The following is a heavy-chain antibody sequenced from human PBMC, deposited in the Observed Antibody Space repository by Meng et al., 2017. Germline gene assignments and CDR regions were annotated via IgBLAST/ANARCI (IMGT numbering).Heavy chain of an antibody. D-gene: IGHD5-18*01. Sequence: QVPLQESGPGPVKPSQTLSLTCSVSGGSISSGNYHWSWFRQHPGKGLEWIGTLYYTGTTFYNPSLMSRPTISLDTSKNQFSLNLNSMTAADTAIYHCARGRDTAKSGYWGQGTLVTVSS. CDR2: LYYTGTT. V-gene: IGHV4-31*03. J-gene: IGHJ4*02. CDR1: GGSISSGNYH. CDR3: ARGRDTAKSGY.